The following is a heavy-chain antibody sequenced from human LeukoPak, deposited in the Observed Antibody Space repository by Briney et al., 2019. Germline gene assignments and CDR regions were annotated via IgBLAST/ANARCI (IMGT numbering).Heavy chain of an antibody. CDR2: IIPQSGGT. CDR1: GFTFTGYY. D-gene: IGHD2-2*03. J-gene: IGHJ5*02. CDR3: VRNGHCDTANCYAWFDP. Sequence: ASVKVSSKASGFTFTGYYIHWMRQAPGQGLEWMGWIIPQSGGTNYAPNFQGRVTMTRDTSISTAYMELSSLRSDDTAVYYCVRNGHCDTANCYAWFDPWGQGTLVTVSS. V-gene: IGHV1-2*02.